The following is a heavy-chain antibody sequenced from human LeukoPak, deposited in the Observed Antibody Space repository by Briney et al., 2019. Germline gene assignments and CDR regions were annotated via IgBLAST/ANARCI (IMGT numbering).Heavy chain of an antibody. V-gene: IGHV4-38-2*02. J-gene: IGHJ5*02. Sequence: ASETLSLTCGVSSYTIGRGYHWGWIRQPPGKGLEWIGSIYHSGTTFYSPSLKSRLTMSVDTSKNEFSLKLNSVTAADTAVYYCARDPRGGNNWFDPWGQGTQVTVSS. D-gene: IGHD3-16*01. CDR3: ARDPRGGNNWFDP. CDR1: SYTIGRGYH. CDR2: IYHSGTT.